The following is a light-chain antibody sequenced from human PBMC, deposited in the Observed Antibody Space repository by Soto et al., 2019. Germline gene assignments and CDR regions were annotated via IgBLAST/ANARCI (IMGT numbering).Light chain of an antibody. CDR1: SSDVGGYNY. V-gene: IGLV2-11*01. Sequence: QSVLTQPRSVSGSPGQSVTISCTGTSSDVGGYNYVSWYQQHPGKAPKLMIYDVTKRPSGVTDRFSGSKSGNTASLTISGLQAADEADYYCCSYAGSYTFRVVFGGGTQLTVL. CDR3: CSYAGSYTFRVV. CDR2: DVT. J-gene: IGLJ7*01.